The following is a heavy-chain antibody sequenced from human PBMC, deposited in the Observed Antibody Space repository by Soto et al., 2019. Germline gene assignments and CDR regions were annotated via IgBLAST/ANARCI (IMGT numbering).Heavy chain of an antibody. D-gene: IGHD1-1*01. CDR1: GFTISSND. CDR3: AKDKPGTTSFDY. J-gene: IGHJ4*02. Sequence: EVQLLESGGGLVQPGGSLRLSCAASGFTISSNDMYWVRQAPGKGLEWVSAISDRGDTTHYADSVKGRFTISRDTSKNTLYLQLNPLRADDTAVYYCAKDKPGTTSFDYWGEGTLVTVSS. V-gene: IGHV3-23*01. CDR2: ISDRGDTT.